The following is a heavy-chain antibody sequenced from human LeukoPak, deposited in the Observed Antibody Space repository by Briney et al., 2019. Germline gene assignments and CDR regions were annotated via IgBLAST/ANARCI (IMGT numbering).Heavy chain of an antibody. Sequence: GESLKISCKGSGYSFTNYWIGWVRQMPGKGLEWMGIIYPGDSDTRYSPSFQGQVTISADKPISTAYLQWSSLKASDTAMYYCASGVDYGDYANDYWGQGTLVTVSS. J-gene: IGHJ4*02. CDR2: IYPGDSDT. CDR3: ASGVDYGDYANDY. CDR1: GYSFTNYW. V-gene: IGHV5-51*04. D-gene: IGHD4-17*01.